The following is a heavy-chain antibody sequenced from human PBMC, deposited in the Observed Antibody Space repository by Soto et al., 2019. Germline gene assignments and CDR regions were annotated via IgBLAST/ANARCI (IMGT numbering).Heavy chain of an antibody. J-gene: IGHJ2*01. CDR3: ARAGYLSMWYFDL. D-gene: IGHD5-18*01. V-gene: IGHV4-31*03. Sequence: QVQLQESGPGLVKPSQTLSLTCTVSGGSISSGGYYWSWIRQHPGKGLEWIGYIYYSGSTYYNPALKSRVTISVDTSKNQFSLKLSSVTAADTAVYYCARAGYLSMWYFDLWGRGTLVTVSS. CDR1: GGSISSGGYY. CDR2: IYYSGST.